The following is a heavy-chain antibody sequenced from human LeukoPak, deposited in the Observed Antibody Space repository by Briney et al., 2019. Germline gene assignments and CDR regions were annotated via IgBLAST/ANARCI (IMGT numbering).Heavy chain of an antibody. Sequence: KASETLSLTCAVYGGSFSGYYWSWIRQPPGKGLEWIGYIYYSGSTYYNPSLKSRVTISVDTSKNQFSLKMNSVTAADTAVYYCARDVAFDIWGQGTMVTVSS. J-gene: IGHJ3*02. CDR1: GGSFSGYY. V-gene: IGHV4-59*12. CDR2: IYYSGST. CDR3: ARDVAFDI.